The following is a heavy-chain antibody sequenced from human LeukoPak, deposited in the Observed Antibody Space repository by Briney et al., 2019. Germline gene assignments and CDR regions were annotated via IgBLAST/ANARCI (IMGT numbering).Heavy chain of an antibody. Sequence: PGGSLRLSCTASGFTLSTYLMNWVRQAPGKGLEWVANIKQDGSEKYYVDSVKGRFTISRDNAKNSLYLQMNSLRAEDTAVYYCAGGNTFEYWGQGTLVTVSS. V-gene: IGHV3-7*01. CDR1: GFTLSTYL. D-gene: IGHD4-23*01. CDR2: IKQDGSEK. CDR3: AGGNTFEY. J-gene: IGHJ4*02.